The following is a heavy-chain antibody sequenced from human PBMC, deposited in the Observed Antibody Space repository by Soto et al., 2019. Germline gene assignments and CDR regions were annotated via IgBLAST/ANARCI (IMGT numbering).Heavy chain of an antibody. J-gene: IGHJ4*02. Sequence: QVQLVQSGAEVKKPGSSVKVSCKASGGTFSSYAIDWVRQAPGQGLEWMGGIIPIFGTADYAQKFQGRVTXXADESTSSAYMELSRLRSEDTAVYYCARGQTGGGWGYYFDYWGQGTLVTVSS. CDR2: IIPIFGTA. D-gene: IGHD3-16*01. V-gene: IGHV1-69*12. CDR1: GGTFSSYA. CDR3: ARGQTGGGWGYYFDY.